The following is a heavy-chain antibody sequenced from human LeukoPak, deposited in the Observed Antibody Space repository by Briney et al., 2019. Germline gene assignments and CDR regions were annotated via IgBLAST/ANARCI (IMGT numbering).Heavy chain of an antibody. CDR3: ARDQWLVHPEGVDYYYGMDV. V-gene: IGHV3-21*01. CDR1: GFTFSSYS. Sequence: GGSLRLSCAASGFTFSSYSMNWVRQAPGKGLGWVSSISSSSSYIYYADSVKGRFTISRDNAKNSLYLQMNSLRAEDTAVYYCARDQWLVHPEGVDYYYGMDVWGQGTTVTVSS. J-gene: IGHJ6*02. CDR2: ISSSSSYI. D-gene: IGHD6-19*01.